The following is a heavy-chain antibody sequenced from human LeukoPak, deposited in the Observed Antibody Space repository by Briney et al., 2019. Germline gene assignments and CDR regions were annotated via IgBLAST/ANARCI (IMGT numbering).Heavy chain of an antibody. CDR3: ARELLSGDPSIGN. CDR2: IYHSGST. V-gene: IGHV4-38-2*02. J-gene: IGHJ4*02. D-gene: IGHD7-27*01. Sequence: SETLSLTCTVSGYSISNGYYWGWIRQPPGKGLEWIGNIYHSGSTYYNTSLKSRVTISVDTSKNQFSLKLSSVTAADTAVYYCARELLSGDPSIGNWGQGTLVTVSS. CDR1: GYSISNGYY.